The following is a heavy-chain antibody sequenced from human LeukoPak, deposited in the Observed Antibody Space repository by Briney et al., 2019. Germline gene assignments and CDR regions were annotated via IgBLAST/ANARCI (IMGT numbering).Heavy chain of an antibody. CDR3: AKGSSSGWYGNWFDP. D-gene: IGHD6-19*01. J-gene: IGHJ5*02. V-gene: IGHV3-23*01. CDR2: ISGSGGST. Sequence: GGSLRLSCAASGFTFSSYAMSWVRQAPGKGLEWVSAISGSGGSTYYADSVKGRFTISRDNAKNSLYLQMNSLRAEDTALYYCAKGSSSGWYGNWFDPWGQGTLVTVSS. CDR1: GFTFSSYA.